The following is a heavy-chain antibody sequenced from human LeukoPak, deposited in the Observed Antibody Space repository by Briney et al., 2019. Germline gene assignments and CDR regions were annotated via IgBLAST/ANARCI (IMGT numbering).Heavy chain of an antibody. CDR1: GGTLSSYA. D-gene: IGHD3-22*01. Sequence: SVKVSCKASGGTLSSYAISWVRQAPGQGLEWMGGIIPIFGTANYAQKFQGRVTITADESTSTAYMELSSLRSEDTAVYYCAGDGYYYDRRFDYWGQGTLVTVSS. V-gene: IGHV1-69*13. CDR2: IIPIFGTA. J-gene: IGHJ4*02. CDR3: AGDGYYYDRRFDY.